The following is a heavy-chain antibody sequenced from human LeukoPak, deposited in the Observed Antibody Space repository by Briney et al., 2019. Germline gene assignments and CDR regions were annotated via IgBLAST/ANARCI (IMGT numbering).Heavy chain of an antibody. D-gene: IGHD3-10*01. CDR3: ASLWFGELGGDY. Sequence: GGSLRLSCAASGFTFSSYEMNWVRQAPGKGLEWVSYISSSGSTIYYADSVKGRFTISRDNAKNSLYLQMNSLRAEGTAVYYCASLWFGELGGDYWGQGTLVTVSS. V-gene: IGHV3-48*03. J-gene: IGHJ4*02. CDR1: GFTFSSYE. CDR2: ISSSGSTI.